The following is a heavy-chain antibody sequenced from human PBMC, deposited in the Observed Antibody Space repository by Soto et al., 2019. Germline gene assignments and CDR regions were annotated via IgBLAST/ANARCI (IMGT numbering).Heavy chain of an antibody. D-gene: IGHD4-17*01. Sequence: ASVKVSCKASGYTFTSYGISWVRQAPGQGLEWMGWISAYNGNTNYAQKLQGRVTMTTDTSTSTAYMELRSLRSDDTAVYYCARDRTTVVTPCFDFWGRGTLVTVSS. CDR2: ISAYNGNT. CDR1: GYTFTSYG. CDR3: ARDRTTVVTPCFDF. V-gene: IGHV1-18*04. J-gene: IGHJ4*02.